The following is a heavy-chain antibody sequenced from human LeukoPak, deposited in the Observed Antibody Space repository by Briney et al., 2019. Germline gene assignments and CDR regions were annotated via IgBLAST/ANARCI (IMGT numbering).Heavy chain of an antibody. D-gene: IGHD2-15*01. J-gene: IGHJ4*02. Sequence: GGSLRLSCAASGFTFSSYAMSWVRQAPGKGLEWVSAISGSGDSTYYADSAKGRFTISRDNSKSTLYLQMNSLRAEDTAVYYCAKDASVAPYYFDYWGQGTLVTVSS. CDR3: AKDASVAPYYFDY. V-gene: IGHV3-23*01. CDR2: ISGSGDST. CDR1: GFTFSSYA.